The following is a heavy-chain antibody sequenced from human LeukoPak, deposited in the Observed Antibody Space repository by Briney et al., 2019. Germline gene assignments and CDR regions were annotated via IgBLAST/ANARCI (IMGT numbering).Heavy chain of an antibody. Sequence: SETLSLTCTVSGGSISSYYWSWIRQPPGKGLEWIGYIYYSGNTNYNPSLKSRVTMSIDTSKNQFSLKLSSVTAADTAVYYCAGDFWSGYYFRDWGQGTLVTVSS. V-gene: IGHV4-59*08. CDR3: AGDFWSGYYFRD. CDR1: GGSISSYY. D-gene: IGHD3-3*01. J-gene: IGHJ4*02. CDR2: IYYSGNT.